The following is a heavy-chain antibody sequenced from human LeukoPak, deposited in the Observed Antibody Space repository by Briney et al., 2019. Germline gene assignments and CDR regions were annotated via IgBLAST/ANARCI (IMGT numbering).Heavy chain of an antibody. CDR1: GFTFDDYA. J-gene: IGHJ3*02. CDR2: ISWNSGSI. D-gene: IGHD3-10*01. V-gene: IGHV3-9*01. CDR3: AKSGYPEDYGSGSHHAFDI. Sequence: PGGSLRLSCAASGFTFDDYAMHWVRQAPGKGLEWVSGISWNSGSIGYADSVKGRFTISRDNAKNFLYLQMNSLRAEDTALYYCAKSGYPEDYGSGSHHAFDIWGQGTMVTVSS.